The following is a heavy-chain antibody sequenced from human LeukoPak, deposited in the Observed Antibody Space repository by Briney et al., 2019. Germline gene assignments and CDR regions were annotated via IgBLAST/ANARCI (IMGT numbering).Heavy chain of an antibody. D-gene: IGHD6-25*01. J-gene: IGHJ4*02. CDR3: ARVRPGGSPDY. CDR1: GGSISSGGYS. V-gene: IGHV4-30-2*01. CDR2: INHSGST. Sequence: SQTLSLTCTVSGGSISSGGYSWSWIRQPPGKGLEWIGEINHSGSTNYNPSLKSRVTISVDTSKNQFSLKLSSVTAADTAVYYCARVRPGGSPDYWGQGTLVTVSS.